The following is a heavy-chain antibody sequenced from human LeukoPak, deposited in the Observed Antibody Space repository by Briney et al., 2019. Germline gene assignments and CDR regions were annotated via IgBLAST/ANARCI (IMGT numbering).Heavy chain of an antibody. CDR1: GFTVSSNY. CDR3: ARSRGITMTLDY. D-gene: IGHD3-22*01. V-gene: IGHV3-66*01. CDR2: IYSGGST. J-gene: IGHJ4*02. Sequence: GGSLRLSCAASGFTVSSNYMSWVRQAPGKGLEWVSVIYSGGSTYYVDSVKGRFTISRDNSKNTLYLQMNSLRAEDTAVYYCARSRGITMTLDYWGQGTLVTVSS.